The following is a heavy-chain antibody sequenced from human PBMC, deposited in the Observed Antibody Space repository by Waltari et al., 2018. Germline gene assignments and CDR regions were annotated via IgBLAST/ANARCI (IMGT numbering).Heavy chain of an antibody. CDR3: ARAAQGVGIGY. D-gene: IGHD2-8*01. CDR1: GGSISTYY. Sequence: QLRLQESGPGLVKPSETLSLTCTVSGGSISTYYWSWIRQPAGKGLEWIGRLYTTESTGYNPSLKNRVTMSVDTSKNQFSLKLSSVTAADTAVYYCARAAQGVGIGYWGQGILVTVSS. V-gene: IGHV4-4*07. J-gene: IGHJ4*02. CDR2: LYTTEST.